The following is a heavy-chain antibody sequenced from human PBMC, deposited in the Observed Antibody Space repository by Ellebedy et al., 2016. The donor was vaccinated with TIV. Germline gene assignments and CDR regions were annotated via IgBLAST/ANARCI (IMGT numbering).Heavy chain of an antibody. CDR2: ISSSSSTI. Sequence: GESLKISXAASGFTFSSYSMNWVRQAPGKGLEWVSYISSSSSTIYYADSVKGRFTISRDNAKNSLYLQMNSLRAEDTAVYYCARDGEVGATWYYYGMDVWGQGTTVTVSS. J-gene: IGHJ6*02. CDR3: ARDGEVGATWYYYGMDV. V-gene: IGHV3-48*04. D-gene: IGHD1-26*01. CDR1: GFTFSSYS.